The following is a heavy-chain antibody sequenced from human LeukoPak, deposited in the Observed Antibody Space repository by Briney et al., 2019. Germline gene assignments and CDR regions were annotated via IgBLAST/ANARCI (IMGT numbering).Heavy chain of an antibody. CDR3: AKALIMTRSDWFDP. D-gene: IGHD3-3*01. CDR1: GFNFNTYW. J-gene: IGHJ5*02. CDR2: IKEDGSET. V-gene: IGHV3-7*03. Sequence: GGSLRLSCAASGFNFNTYWMNWVRQAPGKGLEWVGIIKEDGSETYYVDSVKGRFTISRDNAKDSLFLQMNSLRVEDTAVYYCAKALIMTRSDWFDPWGQGTLVTVSS.